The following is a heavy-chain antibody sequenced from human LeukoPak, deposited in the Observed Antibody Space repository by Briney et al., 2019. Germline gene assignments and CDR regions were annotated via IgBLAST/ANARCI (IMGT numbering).Heavy chain of an antibody. D-gene: IGHD5-12*01. J-gene: IGHJ3*02. V-gene: IGHV1-69*05. CDR3: ARSQYSGYKDWAFDI. CDR1: GGTFSSYA. CDR2: IIPIFGTA. Sequence: SVKVSCKASGGTFSSYAISWVRQAPGQGLEWMGGIIPIFGTANYAQKFQGRVTITTDESTSTAYMELSSLRSEDTAVYYCARSQYSGYKDWAFDIWGQRKMVTVSS.